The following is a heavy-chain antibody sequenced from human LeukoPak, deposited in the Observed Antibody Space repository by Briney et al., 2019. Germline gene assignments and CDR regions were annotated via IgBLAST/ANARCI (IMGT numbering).Heavy chain of an antibody. V-gene: IGHV1-18*01. CDR1: GYTFTNYG. CDR2: ISAYNGNT. CDR3: ARVGSGSYYD. Sequence: ASVTVSYKASGYTFTNYGISWVGQAPGQGREGVGWISAYNGNTNYAQKLQGRVTMTTDTSTSTAHMELRSLRSDDTAVYYCARVGSGSYYDWGQGTLVTVSS. D-gene: IGHD1-26*01. J-gene: IGHJ4*02.